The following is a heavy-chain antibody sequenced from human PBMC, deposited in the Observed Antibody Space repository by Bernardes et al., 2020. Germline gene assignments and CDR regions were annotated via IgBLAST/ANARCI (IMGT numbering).Heavy chain of an antibody. D-gene: IGHD7-27*01. CDR2: VSGSGLGI. Sequence: VGPLILSCAASGFTFNASAMSWVRQAPGPGLEWVAGVSGSGLGIYYADSVEGRFTISRDNSKNTVSLEMHSLRVDDTAVYYCVKEDWGHVGSYMAVWGSGPTVTVSS. CDR1: GFTFNASA. CDR3: VKEDWGHVGSYMAV. J-gene: IGHJ6*04. V-gene: IGHV3-23*01.